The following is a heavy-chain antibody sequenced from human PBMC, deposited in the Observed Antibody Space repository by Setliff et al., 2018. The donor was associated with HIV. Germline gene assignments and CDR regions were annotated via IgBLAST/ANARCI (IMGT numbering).Heavy chain of an antibody. CDR2: INHSGST. Sequence: SETLSLTCAVSGDSISRRCWSWVRQSQEKGLEWIGEINHSGSTNYNPSLEGRVTMSVDTSKKQFSLMLTSVTAADTAVYYCGRDMHANINAVDIWGQGTLVTVSS. CDR3: GRDMHANINAVDI. J-gene: IGHJ3*02. CDR1: GDSISRRC. D-gene: IGHD2-2*01. V-gene: IGHV4-4*02.